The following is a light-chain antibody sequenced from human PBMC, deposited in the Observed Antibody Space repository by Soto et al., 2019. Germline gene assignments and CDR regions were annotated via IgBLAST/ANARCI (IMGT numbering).Light chain of an antibody. J-gene: IGLJ2*01. CDR2: DVS. CDR1: SSDVGGYNY. V-gene: IGLV2-11*01. Sequence: QSALTQPRSVSGSPGQSVTISCTGTSSDVGGYNYVSWYQQHPGKAPKVMIFDVSKRPSGVPDRFSGSKSGNTASLTISGLQAEDEADYYCCSYAGSYTGVFGGGTKLTVL. CDR3: CSYAGSYTGV.